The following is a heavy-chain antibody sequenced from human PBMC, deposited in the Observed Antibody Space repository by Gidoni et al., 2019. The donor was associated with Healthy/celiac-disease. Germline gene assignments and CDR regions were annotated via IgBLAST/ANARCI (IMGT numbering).Heavy chain of an antibody. CDR1: GFTFSCYS. V-gene: IGHV3-21*01. J-gene: IGHJ3*02. Sequence: EVQLVVSGGGLVKPGGSLRLSCAASGFTFSCYSMNLVRQAPGKGLEWVSSISSSSCYIVYADSVKCRFTISRNNAKNSLYLQMNSLRGEDTAVYYWARLLRYFDGLLFGAFEIWGQGTMVTVSS. D-gene: IGHD3-9*01. CDR3: ARLLRYFDGLLFGAFEI. CDR2: ISSSSCYI.